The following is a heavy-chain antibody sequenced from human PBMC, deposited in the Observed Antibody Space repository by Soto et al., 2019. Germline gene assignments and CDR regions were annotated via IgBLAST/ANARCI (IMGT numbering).Heavy chain of an antibody. CDR1: EYTFTEYD. Sequence: ASVKVSCKTSEYTFTEYDINWVRQAPGQGLEYMGWVSPENRNAGYAPQFRGRVSMTADTSINTVYLELTTLTYEDTAVYYCEVTTGYWGQGTMVTVSS. CDR2: VSPENRNA. J-gene: IGHJ4*02. V-gene: IGHV1-8*01. D-gene: IGHD4-17*01. CDR3: EVTTGY.